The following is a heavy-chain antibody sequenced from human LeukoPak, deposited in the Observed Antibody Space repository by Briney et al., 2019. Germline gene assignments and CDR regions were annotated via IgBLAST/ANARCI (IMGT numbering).Heavy chain of an antibody. D-gene: IGHD2-2*01. CDR2: IYYSGST. V-gene: IGHV4-59*12. J-gene: IGHJ4*02. CDR1: GGSISSYY. Sequence: KPSETLSLTCTVSGGSISSYYWIWIRQPPGKGLEWIGYIYYSGSTNYNPSLKSRVTISVDTSKNQFSLKLSSVTAADTAVYYCARSIVVPAAMAYCFDYWGQGTLVTVSS. CDR3: ARSIVVPAAMAYCFDY.